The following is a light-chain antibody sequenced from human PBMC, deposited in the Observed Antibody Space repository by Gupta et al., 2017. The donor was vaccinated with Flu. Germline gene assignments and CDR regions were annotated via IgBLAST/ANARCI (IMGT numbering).Light chain of an antibody. CDR3: CSYTGTYTPV. CDR1: SSDVGGSNS. CDR2: AVI. J-gene: IGLJ3*02. Sequence: PGQSVTISCTGTSSDVGGSNSVSWYQQHPGKAPKLMIYAVIKRPSGVPDRFSGSKSGNTASLTISGLQAEDEGDYYCCSYTGTYTPVFGGGTNLTV. V-gene: IGLV2-11*01.